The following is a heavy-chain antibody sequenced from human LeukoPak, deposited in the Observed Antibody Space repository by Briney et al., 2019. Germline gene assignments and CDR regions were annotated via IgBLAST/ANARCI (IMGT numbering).Heavy chain of an antibody. V-gene: IGHV1-69*13. D-gene: IGHD2-2*01. CDR3: ARNAVPDRPFSGMDV. Sequence: SVKVSCKASGGTFSSYAISWVRQAPGQGLEWMGGIIPIFGTANYAQKFQGRVTITADESTSTAYVELSSLRSEGTAVYYCARNAVPDRPFSGMDVWGKGTTVTVSS. CDR1: GGTFSSYA. CDR2: IIPIFGTA. J-gene: IGHJ6*04.